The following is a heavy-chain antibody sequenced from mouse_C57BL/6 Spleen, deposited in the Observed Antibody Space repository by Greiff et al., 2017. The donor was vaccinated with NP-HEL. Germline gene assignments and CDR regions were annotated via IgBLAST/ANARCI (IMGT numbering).Heavy chain of an antibody. CDR2: IYPGDGDT. CDR3: ARATGTDFDY. D-gene: IGHD4-1*01. J-gene: IGHJ2*01. V-gene: IGHV1-82*01. Sequence: QVQLKQSGPELVKPGASVKISCKASGYAFSSSWMNWVKQRPGKGLEWIGRIYPGDGDTNYNGKFKGKATLTADKSSSTAYMPLSSLTSEDSAVYFCARATGTDFDYWGQGTTLTVSS. CDR1: GYAFSSSW.